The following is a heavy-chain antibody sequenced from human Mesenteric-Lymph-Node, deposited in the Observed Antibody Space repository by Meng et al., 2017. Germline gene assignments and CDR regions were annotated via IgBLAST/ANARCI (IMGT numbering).Heavy chain of an antibody. CDR2: FDPEDGET. D-gene: IGHD4-11*01. CDR1: GYSRTELS. CDR3: STAMTTAYYFDY. V-gene: IGHV1-24*01. J-gene: IGHJ4*02. Sequence: HQVLSVSGVQMPGALVYGSCKVSGYSRTELSVPWVRQAPGKGLEWMGGFDPEDGETNYAQKIKGRVTMTEDTSTDISYMELSSLGSEDTAVYYSSTAMTTAYYFDYWGQGTLVTVSS.